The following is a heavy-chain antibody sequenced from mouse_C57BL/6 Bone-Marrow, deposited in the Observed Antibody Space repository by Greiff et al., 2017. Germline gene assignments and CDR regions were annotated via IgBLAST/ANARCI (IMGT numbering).Heavy chain of an antibody. J-gene: IGHJ2*01. D-gene: IGHD1-1*01. CDR2: ISDGGSYT. V-gene: IGHV5-4*01. Sequence: EVMLVESGGGLVKPGGSLKLSCAASGFTFSSYAMSWVRQTPEKRLEWVATISDGGSYTYYPDNVKGRFTISRDNAKNNLYLQMSHLKSEDTAMYYCARDYGSSYGYFDYRGQGTTLTVSS. CDR3: ARDYGSSYGYFDY. CDR1: GFTFSSYA.